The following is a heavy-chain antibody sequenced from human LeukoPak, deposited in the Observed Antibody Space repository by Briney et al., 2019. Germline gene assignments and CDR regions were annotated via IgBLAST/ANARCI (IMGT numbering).Heavy chain of an antibody. Sequence: GGSLRLSCAASGITFSGSGMSWVRQAPGKGLEWVSTISGSGSNTHYADSVKGRFTISRDNYKDTLYMQMNSLRAEDTAIYHCARCTTGKTFGSLREIKKSREIDYWGQGTLVTVSS. J-gene: IGHJ4*02. D-gene: IGHD1-1*01. CDR3: ARCTTGKTFGSLREIKKSREIDY. CDR1: GITFSGSG. V-gene: IGHV3-23*01. CDR2: ISGSGSNT.